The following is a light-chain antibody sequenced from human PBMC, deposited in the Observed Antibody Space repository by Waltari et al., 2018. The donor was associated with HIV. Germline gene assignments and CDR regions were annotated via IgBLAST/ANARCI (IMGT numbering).Light chain of an antibody. J-gene: IGKJ4*01. CDR2: DAV. Sequence: EIVLTQSPATLSLSPGERATLSCRASQRVSSYLAWYQQRPGQAPSLLIFDAVNRATGIPARFSGSGSGTDFTLTISSLEPEDFAVYYCQQRSNWPFTFGGGTKVEIK. V-gene: IGKV3-11*01. CDR3: QQRSNWPFT. CDR1: QRVSSY.